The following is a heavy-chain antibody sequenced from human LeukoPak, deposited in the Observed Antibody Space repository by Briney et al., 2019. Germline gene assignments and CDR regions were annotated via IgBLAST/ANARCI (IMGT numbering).Heavy chain of an antibody. J-gene: IGHJ3*02. V-gene: IGHV1-18*01. D-gene: IGHD3-16*02. Sequence: ASVKVSCKASGGTFSSYAISWVRQAPGQGLEWMGWISAYNGNTNYAQKLQGRVTMTTDTSTSTAYMELRSLRSDDTAVYYCAREAPPLYPFDIWGQGTMVTVSS. CDR2: ISAYNGNT. CDR1: GGTFSSYA. CDR3: AREAPPLYPFDI.